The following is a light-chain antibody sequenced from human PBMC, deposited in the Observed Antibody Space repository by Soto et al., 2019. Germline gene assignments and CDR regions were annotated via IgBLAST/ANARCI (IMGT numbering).Light chain of an antibody. CDR2: GSS. Sequence: EIVLTQSPGTLSSSPGERATLSCRASQSVSSSYLAWYQHRPGQAPRLLVYGSSRRATGIPDRFGGSGSGIDFTLTISRLEPEDFAVYYCQQYGDSSWTFGQGTKVEIK. J-gene: IGKJ1*01. V-gene: IGKV3-20*01. CDR3: QQYGDSSWT. CDR1: QSVSSSY.